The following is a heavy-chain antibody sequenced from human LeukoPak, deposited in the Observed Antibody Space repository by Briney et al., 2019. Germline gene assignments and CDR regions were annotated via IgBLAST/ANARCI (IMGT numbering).Heavy chain of an antibody. CDR1: GGSISSSNW. D-gene: IGHD6-13*01. J-gene: IGHJ4*02. Sequence: PSETLSLTCAVSGGSISSSNWWSWVRQPPGKGLEWIGEIYHSGSTNYNPSLKSRATISVDKSKNQFSLKLSSVTAADTAVYYCARNLDHSSSWYEGYWGQGTLVTVSS. CDR3: ARNLDHSSSWYEGY. CDR2: IYHSGST. V-gene: IGHV4-4*02.